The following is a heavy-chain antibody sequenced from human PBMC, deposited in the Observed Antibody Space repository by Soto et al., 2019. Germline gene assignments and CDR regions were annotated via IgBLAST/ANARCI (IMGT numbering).Heavy chain of an antibody. Sequence: VQLLESGGGLIQPGGSLRLSCAASGFTFSYGIHWLRQAPGKGLEWVAYISYDSSNKFYGVSVKGRFTISRDNSKKTQFLQMNSLRAEDTAVYYCAKLVIGYCSGNTCDDYWGQGTLVAVSS. D-gene: IGHD2-15*01. CDR2: ISYDSSNK. CDR3: AKLVIGYCSGNTCDDY. V-gene: IGHV3-30*18. J-gene: IGHJ4*02. CDR1: GFTFSYG.